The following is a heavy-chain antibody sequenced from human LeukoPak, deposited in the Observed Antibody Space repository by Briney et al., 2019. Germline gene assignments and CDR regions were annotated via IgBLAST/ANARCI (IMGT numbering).Heavy chain of an antibody. CDR3: ARGPYGSSGTPDAFDI. V-gene: IGHV3-23*01. D-gene: IGHD3-10*01. CDR1: GFTFNNYP. Sequence: SGGSLRPPCAGSGFTFNNYPISWVRQTPGRGLEWVSAITGGADSTYYADSVKGRFTISRDNSRNTLYLQMNSLRAEDTAVYYCARGPYGSSGTPDAFDIWGQGTMVTVSS. J-gene: IGHJ3*02. CDR2: ITGGADST.